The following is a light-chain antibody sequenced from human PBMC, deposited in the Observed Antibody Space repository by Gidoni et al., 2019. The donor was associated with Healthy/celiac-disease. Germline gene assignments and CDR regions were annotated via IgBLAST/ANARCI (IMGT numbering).Light chain of an antibody. CDR3: QQRNYWPPSFT. J-gene: IGKJ3*01. CDR1: QSVSSY. Sequence: EIVLTQYPATLSLSPGERATLSCRASQSVSSYLAWYQQKPGQAPRLLIYDASNRATGIPARFSGSGSGTDFTLTISSLEPEDFVVYYCQQRNYWPPSFTFGPGTKVDIK. CDR2: DAS. V-gene: IGKV3-11*01.